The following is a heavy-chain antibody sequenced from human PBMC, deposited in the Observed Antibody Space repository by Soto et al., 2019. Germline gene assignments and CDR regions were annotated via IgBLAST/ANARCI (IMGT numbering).Heavy chain of an antibody. CDR1: GGSISSGGYY. J-gene: IGHJ4*02. Sequence: SETLSLTCTVSGGSISSGGYYWSWIRQHPGKGLEWIGYIYYSGSTYYNPSLKSRVTISVDTSKNQFSLKLSSVTAADTAVYYCARFNPRSGHAVFWSGYYFDYWGQGTLVTVSS. CDR2: IYYSGST. CDR3: ARFNPRSGHAVFWSGYYFDY. V-gene: IGHV4-31*03. D-gene: IGHD3-3*01.